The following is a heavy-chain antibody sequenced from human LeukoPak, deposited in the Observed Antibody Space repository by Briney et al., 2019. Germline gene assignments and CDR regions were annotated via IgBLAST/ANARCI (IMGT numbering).Heavy chain of an antibody. CDR2: IIPIFGTA. J-gene: IGHJ4*02. CDR1: GVTFSSYA. Sequence: GASVKGSCKASGVTFSSYAISWVRQAPGQGLEWIGGIIPIFGTANYAQKFQGRVTITADESTSTAYMELSSLRSEDTAVYYCARSMGYCSSTSCPFDYWGQGTLVTVSS. D-gene: IGHD2-2*01. V-gene: IGHV1-69*01. CDR3: ARSMGYCSSTSCPFDY.